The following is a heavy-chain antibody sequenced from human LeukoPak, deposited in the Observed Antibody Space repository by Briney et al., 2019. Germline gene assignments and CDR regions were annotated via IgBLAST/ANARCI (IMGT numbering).Heavy chain of an antibody. CDR3: ARDFGSGGSWAPDY. J-gene: IGHJ4*02. V-gene: IGHV4-34*11. D-gene: IGHD2-15*01. CDR1: GGSFSGYY. Sequence: SETLSLTCGVYGGSFSGYYWSWIRQPPGKGLEWIGSVYYSGSTYNSPSLKSRVTISVDTSKNQFSLKLSSVTAADTAVYYCARDFGSGGSWAPDYWGQGTLVTVSS. CDR2: VYYSGST.